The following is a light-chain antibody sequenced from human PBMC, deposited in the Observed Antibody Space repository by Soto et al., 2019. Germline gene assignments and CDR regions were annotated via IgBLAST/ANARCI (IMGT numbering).Light chain of an antibody. Sequence: QSALTQPASVSGSPGQSITISCTGSSSDVGGRDYVSWYQQHPGKAPKVIIYEVTRWPSGVSGRFSGSKSGNTASLTISGLQPEDQADYYCSSSTNRNTWVFGGGTKVTVL. CDR2: EVT. CDR1: SSDVGGRDY. V-gene: IGLV2-14*01. CDR3: SSSTNRNTWV. J-gene: IGLJ3*02.